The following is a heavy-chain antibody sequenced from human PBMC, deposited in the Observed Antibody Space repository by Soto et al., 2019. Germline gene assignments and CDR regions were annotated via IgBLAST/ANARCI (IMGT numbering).Heavy chain of an antibody. D-gene: IGHD2-15*01. CDR2: IKQDGSEK. CDR1: GFTFSSYW. CDR3: ARETDTLGYCSGGSCYLNSWFDP. Sequence: GGSLRLSCAASGFTFSSYWMSWVRQAPGKGQEWVANIKQDGSEKYYVDSVKGRFTISRDNAKNSLYLQMYSLRAEDTAVYYCARETDTLGYCSGGSCYLNSWFDPWGQGTLVTVSS. J-gene: IGHJ5*02. V-gene: IGHV3-7*01.